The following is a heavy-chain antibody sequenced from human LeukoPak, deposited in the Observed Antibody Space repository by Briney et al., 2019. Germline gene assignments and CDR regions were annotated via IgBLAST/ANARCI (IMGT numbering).Heavy chain of an antibody. Sequence: SETLSLTCTVSGGSMNKYYWNWIRQPPGKALEWIGYVSYSGNTVYNPSLKSRVTISIDTSKNEFSLKLRSVTAADTAVYYCARRDESRGYYYWFAPWGQGTLVTVSS. V-gene: IGHV4-59*08. D-gene: IGHD3-22*01. CDR3: ARRDESRGYYYWFAP. CDR1: GGSMNKYY. J-gene: IGHJ5*02. CDR2: VSYSGNT.